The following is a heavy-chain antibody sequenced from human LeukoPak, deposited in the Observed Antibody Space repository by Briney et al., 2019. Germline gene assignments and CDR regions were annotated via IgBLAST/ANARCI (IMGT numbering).Heavy chain of an antibody. Sequence: PSETLSLTCVVYGGSFSGYYWSWIRQPPGKGLEWIGEINPSGSTNHNPSLKRRAIISVDTSKNQLSLRLTSVTAADTAVYYCARNWFAGFDPWGQGTLVTVSS. J-gene: IGHJ5*02. CDR2: INPSGST. V-gene: IGHV4-34*04. CDR1: GGSFSGYY. D-gene: IGHD3-10*01. CDR3: ARNWFAGFDP.